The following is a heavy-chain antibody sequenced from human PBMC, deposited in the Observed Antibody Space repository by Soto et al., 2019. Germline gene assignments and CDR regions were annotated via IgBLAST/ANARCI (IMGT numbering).Heavy chain of an antibody. CDR1: GFTFSSYW. J-gene: IGHJ4*02. D-gene: IGHD3-16*02. CDR2: IKQDGSEK. CDR3: ARDLGARPTYYDYIWGSYRPYYFDY. Sequence: GSLRLSCAASGFTFSSYWMSWVRQAPGKGLEWVANIKQDGSEKYYVDSVKGRFTISRDNAKNSLYLQMNSLRAEDTAVYYCARDLGARPTYYDYIWGSYRPYYFDYWGQGTLVTVSS. V-gene: IGHV3-7*01.